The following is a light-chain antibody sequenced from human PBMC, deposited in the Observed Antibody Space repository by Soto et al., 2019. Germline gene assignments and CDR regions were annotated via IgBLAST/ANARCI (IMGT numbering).Light chain of an antibody. CDR1: QSVSSN. J-gene: IGKJ1*01. CDR2: GAS. Sequence: EIVMTQSPATLSVSPGERATLSCRASQSVSSNLAWYQQKPGQAPRLLSYGASTRATGIPARFSGSGSGTEFTLTISSLQSEDFAVYYCQQYNNWRTWTFGQGTKVEIK. V-gene: IGKV3-15*01. CDR3: QQYNNWRTWT.